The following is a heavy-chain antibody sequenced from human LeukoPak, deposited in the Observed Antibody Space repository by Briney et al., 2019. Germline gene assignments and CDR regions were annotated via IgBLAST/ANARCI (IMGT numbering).Heavy chain of an antibody. V-gene: IGHV3-21*01. CDR1: GFTFSSYW. D-gene: IGHD2-15*01. J-gene: IGHJ4*02. Sequence: GGSLRLSCAASGFTFSSYWMSWVRQAPGKGLEWVSSISRTSSYIYYADSVKGRFTISRDNAQNSLYLQMNSLRVEDTAVYYCARVLETDCSGGSCYSGLDHWGQGTLVTVSS. CDR3: ARVLETDCSGGSCYSGLDH. CDR2: ISRTSSYI.